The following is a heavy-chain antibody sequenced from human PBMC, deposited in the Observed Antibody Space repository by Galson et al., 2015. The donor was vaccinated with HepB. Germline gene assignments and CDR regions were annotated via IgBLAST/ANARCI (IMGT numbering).Heavy chain of an antibody. D-gene: IGHD2-15*01. CDR3: ARAPNPAARGVVWFDP. CDR2: IYYGGIT. V-gene: IGHV4-39*07. CDR1: SGPISSSDYY. J-gene: IGHJ5*02. Sequence: LSLTCTVSSGPISSSDYYWGWVRQPPGKGLEWIGNIYYGGITSYNPSLKSRVTISVDTSKKQFSLKLTSVTAADTAVYYCARAPNPAARGVVWFDPWGQGTLVTVSS.